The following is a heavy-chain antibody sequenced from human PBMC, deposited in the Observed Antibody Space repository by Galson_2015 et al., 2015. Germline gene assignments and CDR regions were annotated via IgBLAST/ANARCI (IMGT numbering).Heavy chain of an antibody. Sequence: SVKVSCKASGDTFSSYAISWVRQAPGQGLEWMGGIIPIFGTANYAQKFQGRVTITANESTRTAYMELSSLRSEDTAVYYCARDRSNDLRSGYSPPTPTRSGMVVRGQGTTHTV. CDR1: GDTFSSYA. J-gene: IGHJ6*02. CDR3: ARDRSNDLRSGYSPPTPTRSGMVV. V-gene: IGHV1-69*13. CDR2: IIPIFGTA. D-gene: IGHD3-3*01.